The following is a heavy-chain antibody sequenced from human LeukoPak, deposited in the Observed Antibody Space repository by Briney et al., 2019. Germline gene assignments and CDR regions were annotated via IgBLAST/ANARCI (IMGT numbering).Heavy chain of an antibody. CDR1: GYTFNTYG. J-gene: IGHJ5*02. V-gene: IGHV1-18*04. CDR2: ISAYNGNT. CDR3: ARDGRQWVPLNWFDP. Sequence: ASVKVSCKASGYTFNTYGINWVRQAPGQGLEWMGWISAYNGNTNYAQNFQGRITLTTDTSTSTAYMGLTSLRFDDTAVYYCARDGRQWVPLNWFDPWGQGTLVIVSS. D-gene: IGHD6-19*01.